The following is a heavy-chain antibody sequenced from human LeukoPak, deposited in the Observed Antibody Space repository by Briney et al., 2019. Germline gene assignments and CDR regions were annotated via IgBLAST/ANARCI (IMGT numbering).Heavy chain of an antibody. J-gene: IGHJ4*02. V-gene: IGHV1-69*05. D-gene: IGHD3-10*01. CDR3: ARGKDYYGSGSYYRFDY. Sequence: SVKVSCKASGGTFSSYAISWVRQAPGQGLEWMGRIIPIFGTANYAQKFQGRVTITTDESTSTAYMELSSLRSEDAAVYYCARGKDYYGSGSYYRFDYWGQGTLVTVSS. CDR2: IIPIFGTA. CDR1: GGTFSSYA.